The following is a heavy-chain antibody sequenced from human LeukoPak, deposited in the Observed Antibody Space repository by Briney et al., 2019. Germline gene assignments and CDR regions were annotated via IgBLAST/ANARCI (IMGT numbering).Heavy chain of an antibody. V-gene: IGHV6-1*01. J-gene: IGHJ4*02. CDR2: TYYKSKWYN. Sequence: SETLSLTCAISGDSVSPNSAAWNWIRQSPSRGLEWLGRTYYKSKWYNDYAVSVKSRITINPDTSKNQFSLQLKSVTPEDTAVYYCARAPIVGATQIDYWGQGTLVTVSS. D-gene: IGHD1-26*01. CDR1: GDSVSPNSAA. CDR3: ARAPIVGATQIDY.